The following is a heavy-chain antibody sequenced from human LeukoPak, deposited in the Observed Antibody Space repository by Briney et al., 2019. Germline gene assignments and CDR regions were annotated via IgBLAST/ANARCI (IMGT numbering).Heavy chain of an antibody. J-gene: IGHJ4*02. D-gene: IGHD3-9*01. CDR3: ATSDILTGHPEY. CDR1: GYTLTELS. Sequence: ASVKVSCKVSGYTLTELSMHWVRQAPGKGLEWMGGFDPEDGETIYAQKFQGRVTMTEDTSTDTAYMELSSLRSEDTAVYYCATSDILTGHPEYWGQGTLVTVSS. CDR2: FDPEDGET. V-gene: IGHV1-24*01.